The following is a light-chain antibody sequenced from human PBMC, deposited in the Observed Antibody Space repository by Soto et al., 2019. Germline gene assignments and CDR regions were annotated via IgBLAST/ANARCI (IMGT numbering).Light chain of an antibody. J-gene: IGLJ2*01. CDR2: EVS. Sequence: QSVLTLPPSASGSPGQSVTISCTGTSSDVGGYNYVSWYQQHPGKAPKLMIYEVSKRPSGVPDRFSGSKSGNTASLTVSGLQAEDEADYYCSSYAGSNILFGGGTKLTVL. CDR3: SSYAGSNIL. V-gene: IGLV2-8*01. CDR1: SSDVGGYNY.